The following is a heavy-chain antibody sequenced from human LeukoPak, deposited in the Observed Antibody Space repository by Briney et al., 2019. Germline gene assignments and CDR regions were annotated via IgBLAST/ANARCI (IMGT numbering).Heavy chain of an antibody. CDR3: AKLITMVRGVPRGGIDY. J-gene: IGHJ4*02. D-gene: IGHD3-10*01. CDR1: GFTFSSYA. Sequence: GGSLRLSCAASGFTFSSYAMSWVRQAPGKGLEWVSAISGSGGSTYYADSVKGRFTISRDNSKNTLYLQMNSLRAEDTAVYYCAKLITMVRGVPRGGIDYWGQGTLVTVSS. CDR2: ISGSGGST. V-gene: IGHV3-23*01.